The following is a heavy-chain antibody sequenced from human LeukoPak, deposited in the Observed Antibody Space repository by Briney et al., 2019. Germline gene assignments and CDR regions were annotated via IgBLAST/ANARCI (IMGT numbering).Heavy chain of an antibody. D-gene: IGHD1-26*01. Sequence: GGSLRLSCAASGFTFSSYSMNWVRQALGKGLEWVSCISSSSSYICYADSVKGRFTISRDDAKNSLYLQMNSLRAEDTAVYYCARAEGQWELPDYWGQGTLVTVSS. CDR3: ARAEGQWELPDY. V-gene: IGHV3-21*01. CDR2: ISSSSSYI. J-gene: IGHJ4*02. CDR1: GFTFSSYS.